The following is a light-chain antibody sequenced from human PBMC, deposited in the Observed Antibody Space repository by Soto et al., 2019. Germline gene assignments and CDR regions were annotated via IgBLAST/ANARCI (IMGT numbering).Light chain of an antibody. J-gene: IGKJ1*01. Sequence: EIVLTQSPGTVSLFPGEGATLSCRASQSVSSSYLAWYQQKPGQAPRLLIYGASNRATGIPDRFSGSGSGTDVTLTISRLESEDFAVYYCQHYGNSLWTFGRGTKVEIK. CDR3: QHYGNSLWT. CDR2: GAS. V-gene: IGKV3-20*01. CDR1: QSVSSSY.